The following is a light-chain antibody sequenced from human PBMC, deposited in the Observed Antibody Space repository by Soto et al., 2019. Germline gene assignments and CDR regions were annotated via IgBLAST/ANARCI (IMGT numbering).Light chain of an antibody. Sequence: EIVLTQSPDTLSLSPGESATLSCRASQSVNSNYLAWYQQKPGQAPRLLIYGASSRATGIPDRFSGSGSGTDFTLTISRLEPEEFAVFYCQQYDNSITFGQGTRLEIE. CDR1: QSVNSNY. J-gene: IGKJ5*01. CDR3: QQYDNSIT. V-gene: IGKV3-20*01. CDR2: GAS.